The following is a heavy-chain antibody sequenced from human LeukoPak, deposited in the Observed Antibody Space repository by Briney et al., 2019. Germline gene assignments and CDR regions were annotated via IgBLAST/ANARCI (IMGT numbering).Heavy chain of an antibody. Sequence: GGSLRLSCAASGFTFSSYSMNWVRQAPGKGLEWVSSISSSSSYIYYADSVKGRFTISRDNAKNSLYLQMNSLRAEDTAAYYCASSSGRATYYYGSGSYYRGDYWGQGTLVTVSS. J-gene: IGHJ4*02. V-gene: IGHV3-21*01. CDR1: GFTFSSYS. D-gene: IGHD3-10*01. CDR3: ASSSGRATYYYGSGSYYRGDY. CDR2: ISSSSSYI.